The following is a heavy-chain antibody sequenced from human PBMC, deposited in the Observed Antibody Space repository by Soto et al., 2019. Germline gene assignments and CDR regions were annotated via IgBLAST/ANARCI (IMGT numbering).Heavy chain of an antibody. V-gene: IGHV3-21*01. CDR3: ATMGSGYYYDY. CDR1: GFTFSRYS. CDR2: ISSGRTYT. J-gene: IGHJ4*02. Sequence: EVQLVESGGGLVKPGGSLRLSCAASGFTFSRYSMNWVRKAPGKGLEWVSSISSGRTYTDYADSVKGRFTISGDNAKNSLYLQMNSLRAEDTAVYYCATMGSGYYYDYWGQGTLVTVSS. D-gene: IGHD3-22*01.